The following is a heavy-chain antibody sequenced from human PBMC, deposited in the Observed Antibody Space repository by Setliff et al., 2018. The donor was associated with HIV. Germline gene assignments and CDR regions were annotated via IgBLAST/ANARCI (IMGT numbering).Heavy chain of an antibody. CDR2: LYVSGDT. CDR3: ALTGHRLLRGYMDV. CDR1: DDLISSYY. D-gene: IGHD2-15*01. J-gene: IGHJ6*03. Sequence: SETLSLTCYVTDDLISSYYWSWVRQPAGKGLEWIGRLYVSGDTNYNPSLKSRVTMPLDTSKKHFSLNLKSVTAADTAVYYCALTGHRLLRGYMDVWGKGTTVTVSS. V-gene: IGHV4-4*07.